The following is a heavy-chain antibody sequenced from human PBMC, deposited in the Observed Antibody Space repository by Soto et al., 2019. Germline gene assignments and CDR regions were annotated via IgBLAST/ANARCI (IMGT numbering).Heavy chain of an antibody. J-gene: IGHJ4*02. D-gene: IGHD5-12*01. CDR3: GRDKLGGYEERGYFDY. CDR2: INAGNGNT. CDR1: GYTFTSYA. Sequence: QVQLVQSGAEVKKPGASVKVSCKASGYTFTSYAMHWVRQAPGQRLEWMGWINAGNGNTKYSQKFQGRVTITRDTSAGTANRELGSLRSEDTAVYYCGRDKLGGYEERGYFDYGGKGPLVTVSS. V-gene: IGHV1-3*01.